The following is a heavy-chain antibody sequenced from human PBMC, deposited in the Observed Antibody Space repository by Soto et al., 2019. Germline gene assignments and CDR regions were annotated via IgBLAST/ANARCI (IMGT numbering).Heavy chain of an antibody. CDR2: IYYSGST. CDR3: ARAPYYYYGMDV. J-gene: IGHJ6*02. V-gene: IGHV4-59*01. CDR1: GGSISSYY. D-gene: IGHD3-16*01. Sequence: SETLSLTCTVSGGSISSYYWGWIRQPPGKGLEWIGYIYYSGSTNYNPSLKSRVTISVDTSKNQFSLKLSSVTAADTAVYYCARAPYYYYGMDVWGQGTTVTVSS.